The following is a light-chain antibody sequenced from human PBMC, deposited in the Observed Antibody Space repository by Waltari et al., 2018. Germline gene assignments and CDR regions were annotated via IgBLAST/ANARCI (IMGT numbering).Light chain of an antibody. J-gene: IGLJ2*01. Sequence: QSALTQPASVSGSPGQSITISCTGTSSHNGGYNYASRYQQGPGKAPKLIIYDVSNRPSGVSSRFSGSKSGNTASLTISGLQAEDEANYYCSSYIDSSTLELFGGGTSLTVL. CDR1: SSHNGGYNY. V-gene: IGLV2-14*03. CDR2: DVS. CDR3: SSYIDSSTLEL.